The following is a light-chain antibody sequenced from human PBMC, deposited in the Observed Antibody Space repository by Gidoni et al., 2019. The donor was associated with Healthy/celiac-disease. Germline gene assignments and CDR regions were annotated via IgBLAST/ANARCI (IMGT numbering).Light chain of an antibody. J-gene: IGKJ5*01. V-gene: IGKV3-20*01. CDR2: CAS. Sequence: DILFTLSTVTMSLSPGERDTLSCSASQSVSSSYLACYQQKPGQDPSLLIYCASSRATGIPDRFSGSGSCTDFTLTISRLEPEDFVVYYCHQYGSSPGITFGQGTRLEIK. CDR3: HQYGSSPGIT. CDR1: QSVSSSY.